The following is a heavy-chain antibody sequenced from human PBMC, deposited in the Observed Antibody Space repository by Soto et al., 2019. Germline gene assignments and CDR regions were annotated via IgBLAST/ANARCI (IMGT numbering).Heavy chain of an antibody. J-gene: IGHJ4*02. CDR1: CFTFSSYG. Sequence: ASGKGSCQASCFTFSSYGISWGGQGPGQGLEWMGWISAYNGNTNYAQKLQGRVTMTTDTSTSTAYMELRSLRSDDTAVYYCARDYDFWSGYPIDYWGQGTLVTVSS. CDR2: ISAYNGNT. V-gene: IGHV1-18*01. D-gene: IGHD3-3*01. CDR3: ARDYDFWSGYPIDY.